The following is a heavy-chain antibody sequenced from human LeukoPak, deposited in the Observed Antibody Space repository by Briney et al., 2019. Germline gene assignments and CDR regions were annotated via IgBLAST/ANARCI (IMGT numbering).Heavy chain of an antibody. J-gene: IGHJ4*02. CDR1: GFAFDEHG. CDR3: ASAPITSPFYFDY. Sequence: GGSLRLSCTASGFAFDEHGMSGVRQVPGKGLEWVSGINWSGGSTVYADPLRGRFTISRDNAKNSLYIKMESLSAADKALYYCASAPITSPFYFDYWGKGTLVTVSS. V-gene: IGHV3-20*04. D-gene: IGHD2-2*01. CDR2: INWSGGST.